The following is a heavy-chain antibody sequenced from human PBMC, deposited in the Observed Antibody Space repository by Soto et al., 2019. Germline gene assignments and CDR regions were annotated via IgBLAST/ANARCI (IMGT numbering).Heavy chain of an antibody. D-gene: IGHD3-10*01. V-gene: IGHV1-2*04. CDR1: GYTFTGYY. J-gene: IGHJ4*02. CDR3: ARVATPDYYGSGSYYDF. CDR2: INPNSGGT. Sequence: ASVKVSCKASGYTFTGYYMHWVRQAPGQGLEWMGWINPNSGGTNYAQKFQGWVTMTRDTSISTAYMELSRLRSDDTAVYDCARVATPDYYGSGSYYDFWGQGTLVTVSS.